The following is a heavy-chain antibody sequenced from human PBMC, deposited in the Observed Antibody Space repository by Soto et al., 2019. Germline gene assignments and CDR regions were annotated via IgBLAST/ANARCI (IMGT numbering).Heavy chain of an antibody. V-gene: IGHV3-74*01. CDR2: INSDGSST. Sequence: EVQLVESGGGLVQPGGSLKLSCAASGFTFSSYWMHWVRQAPGKGLVWVSRINSDGSSTSYADSVKGRFTISRDNAKKTLYLQMNRRGAEDTAVYYCARARGSTIFGVVITGEADAFDIWGQGTMVTVSS. D-gene: IGHD3-3*01. CDR1: GFTFSSYW. J-gene: IGHJ3*02. CDR3: ARARGSTIFGVVITGEADAFDI.